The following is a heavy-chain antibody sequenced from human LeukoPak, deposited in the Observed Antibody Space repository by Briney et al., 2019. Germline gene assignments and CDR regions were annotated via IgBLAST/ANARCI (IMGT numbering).Heavy chain of an antibody. CDR2: IKQDGSEK. D-gene: IGHD4-17*01. J-gene: IGHJ4*02. Sequence: PGGSLRLSCAASGFTFSSYSMSWVRQAPGKGLEWVANIKQDGSEKYYVDSVKGRFTISRDNAKNSLYLQMNSLRAEDTAVYYCARGTGDYEYYFDYWGQGTLVTVSS. CDR3: ARGTGDYEYYFDY. CDR1: GFTFSSYS. V-gene: IGHV3-7*01.